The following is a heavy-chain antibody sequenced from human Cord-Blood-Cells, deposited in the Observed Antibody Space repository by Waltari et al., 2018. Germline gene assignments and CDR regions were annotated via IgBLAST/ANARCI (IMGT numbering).Heavy chain of an antibody. CDR2: ISGGDENK. V-gene: IGHV3-23*01. Sequence: EVQLLEPGGGLVQPGGSLRLSCAASGSTFSSHAMRWVRQAPGKGREWVSAISGGDENKYYADPRNGRFTVSSDNTRNTVNLQRNSLRAEDTAIYYCAKDLEQPVHACDIWGKGTMVTDAS. CDR3: AKDLEQPVHACDI. J-gene: IGHJ3*02. CDR1: GSTFSSHA. D-gene: IGHD6-6*01.